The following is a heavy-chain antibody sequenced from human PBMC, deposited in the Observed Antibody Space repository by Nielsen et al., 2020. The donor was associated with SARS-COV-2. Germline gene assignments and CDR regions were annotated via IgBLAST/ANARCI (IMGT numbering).Heavy chain of an antibody. CDR3: AKADAFDI. Sequence: GGSLRLSCAASGFAFDDYGMHWIRQAPGKGLEWVSGVSWNSGSIGYADSVRGRFAISRDNAKNSLYLQMNSLRAEDTALYYCAKADAFDIWGQGTMVTVSS. J-gene: IGHJ3*02. V-gene: IGHV3-9*01. CDR2: VSWNSGSI. CDR1: GFAFDDYG.